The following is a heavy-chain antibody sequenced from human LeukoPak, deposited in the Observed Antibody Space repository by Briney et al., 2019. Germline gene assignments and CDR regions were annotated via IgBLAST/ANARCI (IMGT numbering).Heavy chain of an antibody. D-gene: IGHD3-16*01. Sequence: GGSLRLSCAASGFTFSDYGMYWVRQAPGKGLEWVAVISYHGNNKYYGDSVKGRFTISRDNSKNTLYLQMNSLRGEDTAVYFCAKDSLYRHVAAEGYCDYWGQGILVTVSS. J-gene: IGHJ4*02. CDR3: AKDSLYRHVAAEGYCDY. V-gene: IGHV3-30*18. CDR1: GFTFSDYG. CDR2: ISYHGNNK.